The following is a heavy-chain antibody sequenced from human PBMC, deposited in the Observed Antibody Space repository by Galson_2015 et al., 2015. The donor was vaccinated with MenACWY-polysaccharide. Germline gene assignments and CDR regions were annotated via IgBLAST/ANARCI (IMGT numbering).Heavy chain of an antibody. CDR1: GSTFSNYH. V-gene: IGHV3-48*02. CDR3: ASSGSHDY. J-gene: IGHJ4*02. CDR2: ISPSSTTM. Sequence: SLRLSCAASGSTFSNYHMNWVRQAPGKGLEWVSYISPSSTTMLYADSVRGRFTISRDNAENSLYLQMNSLRDEDTAVYYCASSGSHDYLGQGTLVTVSS. D-gene: IGHD1-26*01.